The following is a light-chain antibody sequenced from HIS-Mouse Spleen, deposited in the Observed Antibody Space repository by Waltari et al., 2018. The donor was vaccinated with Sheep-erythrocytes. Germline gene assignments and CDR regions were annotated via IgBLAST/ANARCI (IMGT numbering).Light chain of an antibody. CDR2: DVS. CDR3: CSYAGSYNHV. CDR1: SSDVGGYNY. Sequence: QSALTQPRSVSGSPGQSVTISCTGTSSDVGGYNYVSWYQQHPGKAPKLMIYDVSKRPSGVPGRFSGAKSGTTASLTISGLQAEDDADYYCCSYAGSYNHVFATGTKVTVL. J-gene: IGLJ1*01. V-gene: IGLV2-11*01.